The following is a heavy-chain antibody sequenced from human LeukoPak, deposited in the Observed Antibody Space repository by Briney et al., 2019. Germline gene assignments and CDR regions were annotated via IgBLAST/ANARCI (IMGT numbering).Heavy chain of an antibody. CDR3: ARDDDYYDSSGYYYDYFDY. V-gene: IGHV3-7*01. D-gene: IGHD3-22*01. Sequence: GGSLRLSCAASGFTFSSYWMSWVRQAPGKGLEWVANIKQDGSEKYYVDSVKGRFTISRDNAKNSLYVQMTSLRAEDTAVYYCARDDDYYDSSGYYYDYFDYWGQGTLVTVSS. CDR1: GFTFSSYW. J-gene: IGHJ4*02. CDR2: IKQDGSEK.